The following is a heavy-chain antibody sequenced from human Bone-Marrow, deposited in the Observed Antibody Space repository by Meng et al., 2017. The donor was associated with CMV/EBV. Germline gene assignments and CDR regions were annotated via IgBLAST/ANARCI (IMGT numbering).Heavy chain of an antibody. CDR1: GFTFSSYA. Sequence: GESLKISCAASGFTFSSYAMHWVRQAPGQGLEWMGWINPNSGGTNYAQKFQGRVTMTRDTSISTAYMELSRLRSDDTAVYYCARLRGGALFDYWGQGTLVTVSS. D-gene: IGHD3-16*01. CDR3: ARLRGGALFDY. J-gene: IGHJ4*02. V-gene: IGHV1-2*02. CDR2: INPNSGGT.